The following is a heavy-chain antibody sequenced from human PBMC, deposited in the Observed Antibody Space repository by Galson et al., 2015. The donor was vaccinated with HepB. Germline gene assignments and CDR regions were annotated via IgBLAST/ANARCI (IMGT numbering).Heavy chain of an antibody. V-gene: IGHV1-46*03. Sequence: SVKVSCKASGYTFTSYYMHWVRQAPGQGLEWMGIINPSGGSTSYAQKFQGRVTMTRDTCTSTVYMELSSLRSEDTAVYYCARDLNTDRYNWNDGTFDYWGQGTLVTVSS. CDR1: GYTFTSYY. J-gene: IGHJ4*02. D-gene: IGHD1-1*01. CDR2: INPSGGST. CDR3: ARDLNTDRYNWNDGTFDY.